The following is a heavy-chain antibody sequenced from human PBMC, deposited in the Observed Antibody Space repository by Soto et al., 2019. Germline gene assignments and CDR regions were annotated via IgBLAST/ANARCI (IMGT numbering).Heavy chain of an antibody. CDR3: ARYSGYGSGSYPY. J-gene: IGHJ4*02. CDR1: GFTVSSTNY. Sequence: GGSLRLSCVVSGFTVSSTNYMSWVRQAPGKGLEWVSAIYSGGTTYYADSVKGRFTISRDNSKNTLYLQMNSLRAEDTAVYYCARYSGYGSGSYPYWGQGTLVTVSS. D-gene: IGHD3-10*01. CDR2: IYSGGTT. V-gene: IGHV3-53*01.